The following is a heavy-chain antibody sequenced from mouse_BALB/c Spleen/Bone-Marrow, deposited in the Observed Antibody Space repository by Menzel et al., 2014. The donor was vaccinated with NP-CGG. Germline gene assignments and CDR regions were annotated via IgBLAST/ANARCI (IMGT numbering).Heavy chain of an antibody. V-gene: IGHV5-9-4*01. D-gene: IGHD1-1*01. CDR2: ISSGGSYT. Sequence: EVQLVESGGVLVKPGGSLKLSCAASGFTFSTYAMSWVRQSPEKRLEWVAEISSGGSYTYYPDTVTGRFTISRDNAKNTLYLEMSSLRSEDTAMYYCARDGYGSSDWGQGTLATVSA. CDR3: ARDGYGSSD. J-gene: IGHJ3*01. CDR1: GFTFSTYA.